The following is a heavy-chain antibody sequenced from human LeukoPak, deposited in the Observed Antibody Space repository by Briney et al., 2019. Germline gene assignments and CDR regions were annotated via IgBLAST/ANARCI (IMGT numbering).Heavy chain of an antibody. D-gene: IGHD2-21*02. V-gene: IGHV3-23*01. Sequence: GGSLRLSCAASGFTFSSYAMSWVRQPPGKGLEWVPGISSSGGSTYYAESVKGRFTISRDNSKNTQFLQMNSLRAEDTAMYYCARPTKGVTAIDYWGQGTLVTVSS. J-gene: IGHJ4*02. CDR1: GFTFSSYA. CDR3: ARPTKGVTAIDY. CDR2: ISSSGGST.